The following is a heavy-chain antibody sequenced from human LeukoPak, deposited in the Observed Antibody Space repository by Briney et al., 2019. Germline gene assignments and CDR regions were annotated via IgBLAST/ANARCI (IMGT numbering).Heavy chain of an antibody. CDR2: ISAYNGNT. J-gene: IGHJ4*02. Sequence: ASVEVSCKASGYTFTSYGISWVRQAPGQGLEWMGWISAYNGNTNYAQKFQGRVTMTTDTSTSTAYMELRSLRSDDTAVHYCARDRSDQRYSSGWYYFDYWGQGTLVTVSS. CDR3: ARDRSDQRYSSGWYYFDY. CDR1: GYTFTSYG. V-gene: IGHV1-18*01. D-gene: IGHD6-19*01.